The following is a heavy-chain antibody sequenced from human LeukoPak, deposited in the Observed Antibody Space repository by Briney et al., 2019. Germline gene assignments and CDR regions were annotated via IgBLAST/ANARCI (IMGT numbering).Heavy chain of an antibody. CDR3: ARDRGDSGSSSYFDY. Sequence: PGGSLRLSCAASGFTFSSYAMHWVRQAPGKGLEYVSAISGNGGSTYYANSVKGRFTISRDNSKNTLYLQLGSLRAEDMAVYYCARDRGDSGSSSYFDYWGQGTLVTVSS. J-gene: IGHJ4*02. V-gene: IGHV3-64*01. CDR1: GFTFSSYA. CDR2: ISGNGGST. D-gene: IGHD6-6*01.